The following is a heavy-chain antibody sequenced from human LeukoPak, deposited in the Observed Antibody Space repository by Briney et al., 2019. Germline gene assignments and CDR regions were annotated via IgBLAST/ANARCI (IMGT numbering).Heavy chain of an antibody. J-gene: IGHJ4*02. Sequence: GGSLRLSCAASGFTFDDYGMHWVRQIPGKGLEWVSGISWNSGNVDYADSVKGRFTISRDNARNSLYLQVNNLRAEDTAVYYCARGPNSNWSGLDFWGQGTLLTVSS. D-gene: IGHD6-6*01. CDR3: ARGPNSNWSGLDF. CDR1: GFTFDDYG. V-gene: IGHV3-9*01. CDR2: ISWNSGNV.